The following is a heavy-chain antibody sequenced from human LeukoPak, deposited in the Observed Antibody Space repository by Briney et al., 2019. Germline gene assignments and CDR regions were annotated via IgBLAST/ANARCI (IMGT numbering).Heavy chain of an antibody. V-gene: IGHV1-2*02. CDR2: INPNTGAT. D-gene: IGHD5-24*01. CDR1: GYTFTGYY. CDR3: ARDQTRDGFDC. Sequence: ASVKVSCKASGYTFTGYYMNWVRQAPGQGLEWMGWINPNTGATNYAQKFQGRVTMTRDTSISTAYMELSRLRSDDTAVYYCARDQTRDGFDCWGQGTLVTVSS. J-gene: IGHJ4*02.